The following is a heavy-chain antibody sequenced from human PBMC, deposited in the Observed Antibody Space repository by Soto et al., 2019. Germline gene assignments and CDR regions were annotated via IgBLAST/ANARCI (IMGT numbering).Heavy chain of an antibody. Sequence: QPGGSLRLSCAASGFSFGSYALSWVRQAPGKGLEWVSTISGSDGKTFYADSVKGRFSISRDTSQNTLYLQMNSLRADDTAIYYCARWSYFDYWGQGTRVTVSS. V-gene: IGHV3-23*01. J-gene: IGHJ4*02. CDR3: ARWSYFDY. CDR1: GFSFGSYA. CDR2: ISGSDGKT. D-gene: IGHD3-3*01.